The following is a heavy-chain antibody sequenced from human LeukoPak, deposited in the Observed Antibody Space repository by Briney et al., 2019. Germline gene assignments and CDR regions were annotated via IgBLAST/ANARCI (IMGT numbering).Heavy chain of an antibody. J-gene: IGHJ6*03. CDR3: ARGNVAAAGYYYYMDV. Sequence: ASVKVSCKASGYTFTSYDINWVRQATGQGLEWMGWMNPNSGNTGYAQKFQGRVTITRNTSISTAYMELSSLRSEDTAVYYCARGNVAAAGYYYYMDVWGKGTTVTISS. CDR1: GYTFTSYD. D-gene: IGHD6-13*01. V-gene: IGHV1-8*03. CDR2: MNPNSGNT.